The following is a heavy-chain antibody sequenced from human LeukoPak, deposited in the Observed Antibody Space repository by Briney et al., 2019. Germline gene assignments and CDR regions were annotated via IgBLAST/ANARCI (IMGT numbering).Heavy chain of an antibody. Sequence: SETLSLTCTVSGGSIRSSSYYWGCIRQPPGKGLEWIGSIYFSGSTHYNPSLKSRVTMSVDTSQNQFSLELSSVTAADTAVYYCASRGVVRGAVIDYWGQGTLVTVSS. CDR2: IYFSGST. D-gene: IGHD3-10*01. J-gene: IGHJ4*02. V-gene: IGHV4-39*07. CDR1: GGSIRSSSYY. CDR3: ASRGVVRGAVIDY.